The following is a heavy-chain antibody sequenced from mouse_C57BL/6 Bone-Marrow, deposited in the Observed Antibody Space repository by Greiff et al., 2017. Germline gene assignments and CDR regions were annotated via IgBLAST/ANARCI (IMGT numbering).Heavy chain of an antibody. CDR1: GYTFTSYG. CDR3: ARWGWDFMDY. J-gene: IGHJ4*01. Sequence: VQLQESGAELARPGASVKLSCKASGYTFTSYGISWVKQRTGQGLEWIGEIYPRSGNTYYNEKFKGKATLTADKSSSTAYMELRSLTSEDSAVXFCARWGWDFMDYWGQGTSVTVSS. CDR2: IYPRSGNT. D-gene: IGHD4-1*01. V-gene: IGHV1-81*01.